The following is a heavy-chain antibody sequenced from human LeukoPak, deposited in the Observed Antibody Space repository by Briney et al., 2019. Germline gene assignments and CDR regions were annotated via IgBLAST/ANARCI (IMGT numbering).Heavy chain of an antibody. D-gene: IGHD3-3*01. J-gene: IGHJ3*02. Sequence: SETLSLTCTVSGGSISSYYWSWIRQPPGKGLEWIGYIYYSGSTNYNPSLKSRVTISVDTSKNQFSLKLSSVTAADTAVYYCARGTYDPDAFDIWGQGTMVTVSS. CDR2: IYYSGST. CDR3: ARGTYDPDAFDI. V-gene: IGHV4-59*01. CDR1: GGSISSYY.